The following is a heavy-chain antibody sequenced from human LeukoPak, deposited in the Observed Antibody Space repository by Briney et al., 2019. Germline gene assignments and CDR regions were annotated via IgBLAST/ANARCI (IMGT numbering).Heavy chain of an antibody. J-gene: IGHJ4*02. CDR3: AKGSRGYTNYYFDY. CDR2: ISGSGAST. Sequence: GGSLRLSCASSGFSFSGYAMIWVRQAPGKGLELVSTISGSGASTFYADSVRGRFITAKDIPSNIVYLQMNSLRAEDTAVYYCAKGSRGYTNYYFDYWGQGTLVTVSS. D-gene: IGHD2-2*02. CDR1: GFSFSGYA. V-gene: IGHV3-23*01.